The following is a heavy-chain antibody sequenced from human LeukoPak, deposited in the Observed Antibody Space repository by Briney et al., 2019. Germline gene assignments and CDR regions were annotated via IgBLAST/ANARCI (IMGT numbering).Heavy chain of an antibody. J-gene: IGHJ4*02. CDR2: IKSNPGGTA. CDR3: TTLSYDVHY. CDR1: GFIFHNAW. D-gene: IGHD3-3*01. Sequence: PGGSLSLSCAASGFIFHNAWMTWVRQAPGKGLEWVGRIKSNPGGTADYAAPVKGRFIISRDDSKNTLYLQLNSLKTEDTAVYYCTTLSYDVHYWGQGTLVTVSS. V-gene: IGHV3-15*05.